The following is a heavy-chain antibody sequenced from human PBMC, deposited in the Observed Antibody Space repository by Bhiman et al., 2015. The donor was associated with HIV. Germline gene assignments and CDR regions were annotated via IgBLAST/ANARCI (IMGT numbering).Heavy chain of an antibody. CDR2: ISTSSIYI. D-gene: IGHD3-16*01. CDR1: GFTFSRNS. V-gene: IGHV3-21*06. CDR3: TREFYTDPFAFDI. J-gene: IGHJ3*02. Sequence: EVHLVESGGGLVQAGESLRLSCAASGFTFSRNSMNWVRQAPGKGLEWVSSISTSSIYIHYADTLKGRFTISRDNARNTLYLQMNSLRAEDTAVYYCTREFYTDPFAFDIWGQGTMVTVSS.